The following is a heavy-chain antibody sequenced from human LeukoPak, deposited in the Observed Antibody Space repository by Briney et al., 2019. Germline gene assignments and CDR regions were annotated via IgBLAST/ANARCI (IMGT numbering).Heavy chain of an antibody. V-gene: IGHV3-30*18. J-gene: IGHJ4*02. CDR1: GFTFSSYG. Sequence: PGGSLRLSCAASGFTFSSYGMHWVRQAPGKGLEWVAVISYDGSNKYYADSVKGRFTISRDNSKNTLYLQMNSLRAEDTAVYYCAKDIRLLWFGELLDYWGQGTLVTVSS. D-gene: IGHD3-10*01. CDR2: ISYDGSNK. CDR3: AKDIRLLWFGELLDY.